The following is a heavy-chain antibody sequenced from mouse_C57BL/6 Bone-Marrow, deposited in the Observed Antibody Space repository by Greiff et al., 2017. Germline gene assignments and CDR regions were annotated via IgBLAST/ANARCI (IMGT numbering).Heavy chain of an antibody. D-gene: IGHD2-4*01. CDR3: TGLGDYGDY. Sequence: VQLQQSGPELVRPGASVTLSCKASGYSFTDYDMHWVKQTPVHSLEWIGAIDPETGGTASNQKFKAKAILTADKSSSTAYMALRSLTSADSAVYYVTGLGDYGDYWGEGTTLSVSS. V-gene: IGHV1-15*01. CDR2: IDPETGGT. CDR1: GYSFTDYD. J-gene: IGHJ2*01.